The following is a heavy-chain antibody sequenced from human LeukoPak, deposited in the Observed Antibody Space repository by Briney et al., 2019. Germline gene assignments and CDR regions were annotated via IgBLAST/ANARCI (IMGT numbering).Heavy chain of an antibody. CDR1: GGPFSSNSNY. D-gene: IGHD5-12*01. CDR2: NSYFGSA. V-gene: IGHV4-61*01. J-gene: IGHJ5*02. Sequence: SSETLSLTCTVSGGPFSSNSNYWSWIRQPPGKGLEWIGYNSYFGSASYNPSLKSRVTISVDTSKNQFSLKLSSVTAADTAVYYCARDTPGGYDFWWFDHWGQGTLVTVSS. CDR3: ARDTPGGYDFWWFDH.